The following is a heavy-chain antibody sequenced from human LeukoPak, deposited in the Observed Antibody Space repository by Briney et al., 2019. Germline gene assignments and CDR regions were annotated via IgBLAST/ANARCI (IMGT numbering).Heavy chain of an antibody. Sequence: GGSLRLSCAASGFTFSSYSMNWVRQAPGKGLEWVSYISSSGSTIYYADSVKGRFTISRDNAKNSLYLQMNSLRDEDTAVYYCARDGAYCSSTSCLLGDYYYGMDVWGQGTTVTVSS. CDR1: GFTFSSYS. CDR3: ARDGAYCSSTSCLLGDYYYGMDV. V-gene: IGHV3-48*02. J-gene: IGHJ6*02. D-gene: IGHD2-2*01. CDR2: ISSSGSTI.